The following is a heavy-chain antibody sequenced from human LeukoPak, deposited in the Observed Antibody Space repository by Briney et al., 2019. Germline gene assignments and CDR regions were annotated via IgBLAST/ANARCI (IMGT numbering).Heavy chain of an antibody. CDR2: IYYSGST. V-gene: IGHV4-59*01. J-gene: IGHJ4*02. CDR1: GGSISSYY. Sequence: PSETLSLTCTVSGGSISSYYWSWIRQPPGKGLEWIGYIYYSGSTNYNPPLKSRVTISVDTSKNQFSLKLSSVTAADTAVYYCARVTSGSYYPFDYWGQGTLVTVSS. CDR3: ARVTSGSYYPFDY. D-gene: IGHD1-26*01.